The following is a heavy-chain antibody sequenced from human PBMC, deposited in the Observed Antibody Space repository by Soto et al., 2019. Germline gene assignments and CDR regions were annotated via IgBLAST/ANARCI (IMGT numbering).Heavy chain of an antibody. CDR2: IYSGGNT. V-gene: IGHV3-66*01. J-gene: IGHJ5*02. Sequence: EVQLVESGGGLAQPGESLRLSCAASGFTVSNNYMSWVRQAPGKGLEWVSFIYSGGNTYYADSVKGRFTISRDKSKNTLYLQMNNLRVEDTAVYYCTRRPGSWGQGTLVTVSS. CDR1: GFTVSNNY. D-gene: IGHD7-27*01. CDR3: TRRPGS.